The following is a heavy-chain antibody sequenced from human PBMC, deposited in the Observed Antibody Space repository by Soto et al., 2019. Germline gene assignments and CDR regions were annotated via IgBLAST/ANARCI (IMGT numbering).Heavy chain of an antibody. CDR3: ARDTKAARQHCYFDL. Sequence: QVQLQESGPGLVKPSETLSLTCTVSGGSISSYYWSWIRQPAGKGLEWIGRIYTSGSTNYNPSLSSRVTMSVDTSKNHYSLNLSSVTASDTAVYYCARDTKAARQHCYFDLWGRCTLVSVSS. V-gene: IGHV4-4*07. D-gene: IGHD6-6*01. J-gene: IGHJ2*01. CDR1: GGSISSYY. CDR2: IYTSGST.